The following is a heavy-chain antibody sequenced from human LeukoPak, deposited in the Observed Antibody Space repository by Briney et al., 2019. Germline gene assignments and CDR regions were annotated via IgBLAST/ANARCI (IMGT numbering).Heavy chain of an antibody. CDR2: ISSSSSTI. D-gene: IGHD3-22*01. Sequence: PGGSLRLSCAASGFTFSRYSMNWVRQAPGKGLEWHSYISSSSSTIYYADSVKGRFTISRDNAKNSLYLQVNNLRAEDTAVYYCARADYYYDSSGYKYYFDYWGQGTLVTVSS. CDR3: ARADYYYDSSGYKYYFDY. CDR1: GFTFSRYS. V-gene: IGHV3-48*01. J-gene: IGHJ4*02.